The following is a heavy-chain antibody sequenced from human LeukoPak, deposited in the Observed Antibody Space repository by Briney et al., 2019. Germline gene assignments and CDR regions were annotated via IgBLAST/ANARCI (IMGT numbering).Heavy chain of an antibody. CDR2: ISGSGGST. J-gene: IGHJ4*02. CDR3: TKDQYSGSYPFDY. CDR1: GFTFSNYA. D-gene: IGHD1-26*01. Sequence: QAGGSLRLSCAASGFTFSNYAMSWVRQAPGKALEWVSDISGSGGSTYYADSVKGRFTISRDNSKNTLYLQMNSLRVEDTAIYYCTKDQYSGSYPFDYWGQGTLVTVSS. V-gene: IGHV3-23*01.